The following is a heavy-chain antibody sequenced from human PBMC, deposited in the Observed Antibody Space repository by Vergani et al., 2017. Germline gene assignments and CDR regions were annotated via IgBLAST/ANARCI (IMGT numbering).Heavy chain of an antibody. CDR2: IYPGDADT. J-gene: IGHJ4*02. D-gene: IGHD5-18*01. CDR3: VRDSYGIDY. V-gene: IGHV5-51*01. Sequence: EVQLVQSGAEVKKPGESLKISCTGSGYSFTSYWNGWVRQMTGKGLEWMGIIYPGDADTRYSQSFQGQVTISADKSISTAYLQGSSLKASDTAMYYCVRDSYGIDYWGQGTLVTVSS. CDR1: GYSFTSYW.